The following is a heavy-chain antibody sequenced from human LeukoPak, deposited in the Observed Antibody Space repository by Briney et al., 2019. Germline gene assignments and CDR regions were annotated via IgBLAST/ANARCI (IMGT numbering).Heavy chain of an antibody. J-gene: IGHJ6*03. V-gene: IGHV1-69*13. CDR2: IIPIFGTA. CDR1: GYTFTSYG. Sequence: ASVKVSCKASGYTFTSYGISWVRQAPGQGLEWMGGIIPIFGTANYAQKFQGRVTITADESTSTAYMELSSLRSEDTAVYYCARGSDTAMVMGYYYYYMDVWGKGTTVTVSS. CDR3: ARGSDTAMVMGYYYYYMDV. D-gene: IGHD5-18*01.